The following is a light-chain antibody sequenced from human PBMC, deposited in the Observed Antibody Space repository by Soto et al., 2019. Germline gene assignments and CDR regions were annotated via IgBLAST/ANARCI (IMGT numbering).Light chain of an antibody. J-gene: IGLJ3*02. CDR1: RSDIGSYNS. V-gene: IGLV2-23*02. CDR3: FSYAGSSTWV. CDR2: GVT. Sequence: QPASVSGSPGQSITISCTGTRSDIGSYNSIAWYQQHPGRAPRVIIFGVTKRPSGISNRFSGSKSGSTASPTISGLQAEDEADYFCFSYAGSSTWVFGGGTKVTVL.